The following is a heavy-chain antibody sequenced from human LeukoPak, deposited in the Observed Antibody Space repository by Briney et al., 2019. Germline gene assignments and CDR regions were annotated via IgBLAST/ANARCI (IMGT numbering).Heavy chain of an antibody. CDR2: VDPEDGET. J-gene: IGHJ4*02. CDR1: GYTFTDYY. CDR3: ATWGRRLVQKDY. Sequence: VASVKVSCKVSGYTFTDYYMHWVQQAPGKGLEWMGLVDPEDGETIYAEKFQGRATITADTSTDTAYMELSSLRSEDTAVYYCATWGRRLVQKDYWGQGTLVTVSS. D-gene: IGHD6-19*01. V-gene: IGHV1-69-2*01.